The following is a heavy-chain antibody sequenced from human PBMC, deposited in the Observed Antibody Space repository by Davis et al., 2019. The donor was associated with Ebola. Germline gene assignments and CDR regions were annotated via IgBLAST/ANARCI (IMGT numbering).Heavy chain of an antibody. Sequence: PGGSLRLSCAASGFTFSSYAMHWVRQAPGKGLEWVAVISYDGSNKYYADSVKGRFTISRDNSKNTLYLQMNSLRAEDTAVYYCAKDWSAFDIWGQGTMVTVSS. CDR2: ISYDGSNK. CDR3: AKDWSAFDI. V-gene: IGHV3-30-3*01. CDR1: GFTFSSYA. D-gene: IGHD3-3*01. J-gene: IGHJ3*02.